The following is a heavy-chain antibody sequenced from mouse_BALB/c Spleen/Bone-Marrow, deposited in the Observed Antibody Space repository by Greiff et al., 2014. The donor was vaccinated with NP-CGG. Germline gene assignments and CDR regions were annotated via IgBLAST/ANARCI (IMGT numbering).Heavy chain of an antibody. Sequence: QVQLQQSGAELVRPGASVKLSCKASGYSFITYWMNWLKQRPGEGLEWIGMIHPSDSETRLNKKFNDKATLTVDESSSIVYMQLSSPTSEDSAVYYCARGHYSMDYWGQGTSVIVSS. CDR3: ARGHYSMDY. J-gene: IGHJ4*01. CDR1: GYSFITYW. V-gene: IGHV1-61*01. CDR2: IHPSDSET.